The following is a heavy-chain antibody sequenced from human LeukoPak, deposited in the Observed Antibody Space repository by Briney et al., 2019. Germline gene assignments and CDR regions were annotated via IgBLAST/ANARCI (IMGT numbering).Heavy chain of an antibody. CDR3: ARHHYQLSALDY. D-gene: IGHD2-2*01. CDR1: GGSISSSSYY. CDR2: THTSGST. J-gene: IGHJ4*02. V-gene: IGHV4-61*02. Sequence: PSETLSLTCTVSGGSISSSSYYWSWIRQPAGKGLEWIGRTHTSGSTNYNPSLKSRVTISVDTSKNQFSLKLSSVTAADTAVYYCARHHYQLSALDYWGQGTLVTVSS.